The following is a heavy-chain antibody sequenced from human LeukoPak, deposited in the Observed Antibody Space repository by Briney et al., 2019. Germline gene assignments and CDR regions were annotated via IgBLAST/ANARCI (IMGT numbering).Heavy chain of an antibody. Sequence: EASVKVSCKASGYTFTSYDINWVRQATGQGLEWMGGIIPIFGTANYAQKFQGRVTITADESTSTAYMELSSLRSEDTAVYYCARGSYSSSWSEYFQHWGRGTLVTVSS. CDR1: GYTFTSYD. CDR3: ARGSYSSSWSEYFQH. D-gene: IGHD6-13*01. J-gene: IGHJ1*01. V-gene: IGHV1-69*13. CDR2: IIPIFGTA.